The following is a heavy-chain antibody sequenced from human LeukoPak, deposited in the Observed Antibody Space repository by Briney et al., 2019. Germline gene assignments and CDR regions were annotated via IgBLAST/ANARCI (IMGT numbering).Heavy chain of an antibody. CDR3: AARKVRGVWFYLDY. D-gene: IGHD3-10*01. J-gene: IGHJ4*02. CDR2: IYDDNT. CDR1: GFTFSSYW. Sequence: GGSLRLSCAASGFTFSSYWMHWVSQAPGKGLEWVSTIYDDNTYYADSVKGRFAISTDNSKNTLYLQMNSLRVEDTAVYFCAARKVRGVWFYLDYWGQGTLVTVSS. V-gene: IGHV3-53*01.